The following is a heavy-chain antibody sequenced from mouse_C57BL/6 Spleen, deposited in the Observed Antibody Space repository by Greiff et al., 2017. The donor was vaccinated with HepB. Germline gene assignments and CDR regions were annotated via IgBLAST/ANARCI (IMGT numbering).Heavy chain of an antibody. V-gene: IGHV5-16*01. CDR2: INYDGSST. CDR3: AREGLGWVYYFDY. D-gene: IGHD4-1*01. CDR1: GFTFSDYY. Sequence: EVKLVESEGGLVQPGSSMKLSCTASGFTFSDYYMAWVRQVPEKGLEWVANINYDGSSTYYLDSLKSRFIISRDNAKNILYLQMSSLKSEDTATYYCAREGLGWVYYFDYWGQGTTLTVSS. J-gene: IGHJ2*01.